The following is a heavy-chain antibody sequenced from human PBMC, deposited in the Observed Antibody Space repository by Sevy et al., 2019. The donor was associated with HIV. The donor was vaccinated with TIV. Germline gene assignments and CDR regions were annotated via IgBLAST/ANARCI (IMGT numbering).Heavy chain of an antibody. V-gene: IGHV3-21*01. Sequence: GGSLRLSCAASGFTFSSYSMNWVRQAPGKGLEWVSSISSSNNYIYYADSLKGRFTISRDNAKNSLYLQMNSLRAEDTAVYYCERDLREYSSSSKYYFDYWGQGILVTVSS. CDR3: ERDLREYSSSSKYYFDY. CDR2: ISSSNNYI. D-gene: IGHD6-6*01. J-gene: IGHJ4*02. CDR1: GFTFSSYS.